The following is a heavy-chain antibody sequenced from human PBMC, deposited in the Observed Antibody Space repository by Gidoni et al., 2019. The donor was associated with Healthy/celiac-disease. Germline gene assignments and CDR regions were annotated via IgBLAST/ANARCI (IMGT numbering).Heavy chain of an antibody. CDR3: AKEGTVRGVYFDY. D-gene: IGHD3-10*01. CDR2: ISYDGSNK. J-gene: IGHJ4*02. Sequence: QVQLVESGGGVVQHGRSLRLSCAASGFTFSSYGMHWVRQAPGKGLEWVAVISYDGSNKYYADSVKGRFTISRDNSKNTLYLQVNSLRAEDTAVYYCAKEGTVRGVYFDYWGQGTLVTVSS. V-gene: IGHV3-30*18. CDR1: GFTFSSYG.